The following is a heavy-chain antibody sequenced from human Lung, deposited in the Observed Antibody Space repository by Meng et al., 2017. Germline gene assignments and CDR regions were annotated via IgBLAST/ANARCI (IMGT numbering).Heavy chain of an antibody. J-gene: IGHJ4*02. CDR3: ARGPTTMAHDFDY. Sequence: QVQLQQWGAGLFKASRALSLCCVVSGWSFSDYYWSWIRQPPGKGLEWIGEINHSGSTNYNPSLESRATISVDTSQNNLSLKLSSVTAADSAVYYCARGPTTMAHDFDYWGQGTLVTVSS. D-gene: IGHD4-11*01. CDR1: GWSFSDYY. CDR2: INHSGST. V-gene: IGHV4-34*01.